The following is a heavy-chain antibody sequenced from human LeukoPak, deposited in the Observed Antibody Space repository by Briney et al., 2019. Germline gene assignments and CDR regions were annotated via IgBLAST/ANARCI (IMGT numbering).Heavy chain of an antibody. Sequence: GASAKVSCKASGGTFSSYTVSWVRHAPGQGLEWMGGIIPIFGTAIYAQKFQGRVTITADKSTSTAYMELSSLRSEDTAVYYCARQLWFGELFGVYYYYMDVWGKGTTVTVSS. D-gene: IGHD3-10*01. J-gene: IGHJ6*03. V-gene: IGHV1-69*06. CDR2: IIPIFGTA. CDR3: ARQLWFGELFGVYYYYMDV. CDR1: GGTFSSYT.